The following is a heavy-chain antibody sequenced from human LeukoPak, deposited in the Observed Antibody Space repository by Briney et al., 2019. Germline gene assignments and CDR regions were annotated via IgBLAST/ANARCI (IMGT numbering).Heavy chain of an antibody. V-gene: IGHV4-4*07. CDR3: AREERDKSWFVVGDY. Sequence: PSETLSLTCTVSGGSISSYYWSWIRQPAGKGLEWIGSIYPGGTTYYSPSLKSRLTVSVDTSRNQLSLKLGSVNAADTAVYYCAREERDKSWFVVGDYWGQGTLVTVSS. CDR2: IYPGGTT. J-gene: IGHJ4*02. D-gene: IGHD3-10*01. CDR1: GGSISSYY.